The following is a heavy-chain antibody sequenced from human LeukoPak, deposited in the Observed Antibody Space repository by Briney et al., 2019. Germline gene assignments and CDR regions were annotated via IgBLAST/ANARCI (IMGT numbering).Heavy chain of an antibody. D-gene: IGHD5-24*01. CDR3: AEVLLSFRRDGYNLNGAHFDY. Sequence: GGSLRLSCAASAFTVSSNYMSWVRQAPGKGLEWVSVVFSGDTTYYADSVKGRFTISRDNSKNTLYLQMNSLRAEDTAVYYCAEVLLSFRRDGYNLNGAHFDYWGQGTLVTVSS. V-gene: IGHV3-53*01. J-gene: IGHJ4*02. CDR1: AFTVSSNY. CDR2: VFSGDTT.